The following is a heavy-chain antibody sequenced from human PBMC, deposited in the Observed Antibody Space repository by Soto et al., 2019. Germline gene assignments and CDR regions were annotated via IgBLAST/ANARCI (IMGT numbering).Heavy chain of an antibody. V-gene: IGHV4-30-4*01. CDR3: ATMGTPVTGLYYFDY. CDR2: IYYSGST. CDR1: GGSISSGDYY. D-gene: IGHD4-17*01. J-gene: IGHJ4*02. Sequence: SETLSLTCTVSGGSISSGDYYWSWIRQPPGKGLEWIGYIYYSGSTYYNPSLKSRVSISVDTSKNQFSLDLSSVTAADTAVYYCATMGTPVTGLYYFDYWGQGTLVTVSS.